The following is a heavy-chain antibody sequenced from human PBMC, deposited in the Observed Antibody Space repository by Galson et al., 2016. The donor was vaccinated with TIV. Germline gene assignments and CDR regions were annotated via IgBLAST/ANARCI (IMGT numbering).Heavy chain of an antibody. CDR3: ASGRRGSAVRHFDL. Sequence: SVKVSCKASGFTFTSYGFAWVRQAPGQGLEWVAWINANNGASNYARKVQGRVSMTRDTSTYTASMELRNLRFDDTAVYYCASGRRGSAVRHFDLWGRGTLVTVSS. J-gene: IGHJ2*01. CDR1: GFTFTSYG. D-gene: IGHD6-25*01. CDR2: INANNGAS. V-gene: IGHV1-18*01.